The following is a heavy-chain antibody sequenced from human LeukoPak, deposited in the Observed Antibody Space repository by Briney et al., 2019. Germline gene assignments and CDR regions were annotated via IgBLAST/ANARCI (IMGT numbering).Heavy chain of an antibody. J-gene: IGHJ4*02. CDR2: IKQDGSEK. CDR3: AREGPSWNYGSIDY. D-gene: IGHD1-7*01. V-gene: IGHV3-7*01. CDR1: GFTFSSYW. Sequence: GGSLRLSCAASGFTFSSYWMSWVRQAPGKGLEWVANIKQDGSEKYYVDSVKGRFTISRDNAKNSLYLQMNSLRAEDTAVYYCAREGPSWNYGSIDYWGQGTLVTVSS.